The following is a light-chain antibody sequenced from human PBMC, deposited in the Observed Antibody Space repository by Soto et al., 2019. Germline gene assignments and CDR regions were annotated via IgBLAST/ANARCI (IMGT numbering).Light chain of an antibody. V-gene: IGLV2-8*01. CDR3: SSHAGSNNFVV. CDR1: SSDIGGYNY. Sequence: QSALTQPPSASGSPGQSVTISCTGTSSDIGGYNYVSWYQQHPGKAPKLMIYELSKRPSGVPDRFSGSKSGNTASLTVSGLQAEDEADDYCSSHAGSNNFVVFGGGTKLTVL. J-gene: IGLJ2*01. CDR2: ELS.